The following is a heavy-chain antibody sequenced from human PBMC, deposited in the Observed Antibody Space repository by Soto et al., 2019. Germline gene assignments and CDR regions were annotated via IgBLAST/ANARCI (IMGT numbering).Heavy chain of an antibody. Sequence: QVQLVQSGAEVKKPGASVKVSCKASGYTFTSYGISWVRQAPGQGLEWMGWISAYNGNTNYAQKLQGRVTMTTDTSTSTAYMELRSLRSDDTAVYYRARDSLIVVVVAARRYFDYWGQGTLVTVSS. D-gene: IGHD2-15*01. CDR1: GYTFTSYG. V-gene: IGHV1-18*01. J-gene: IGHJ4*02. CDR3: ARDSLIVVVVAARRYFDY. CDR2: ISAYNGNT.